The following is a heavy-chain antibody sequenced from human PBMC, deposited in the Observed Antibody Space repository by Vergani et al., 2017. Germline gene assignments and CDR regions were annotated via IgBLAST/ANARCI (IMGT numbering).Heavy chain of an antibody. Sequence: QVQLVQSGAEVKKPGASVKVSCKASGYTFSSYGISWVRQAPGQGLQWMGWISAYNGNTNYAQKLQGRVTMTTDTSTSTAYMELRSLRSDDTAVYYCARDQLRYCDWPGDAPKGFDHWGQGTLVTVSS. V-gene: IGHV1-18*01. D-gene: IGHD3-9*01. CDR1: GYTFSSYG. CDR2: ISAYNGNT. CDR3: ARDQLRYCDWPGDAPKGFDH. J-gene: IGHJ5*02.